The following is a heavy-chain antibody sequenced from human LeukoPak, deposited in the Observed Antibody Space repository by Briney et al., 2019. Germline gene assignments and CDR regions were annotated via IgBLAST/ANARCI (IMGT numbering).Heavy chain of an antibody. Sequence: SVKVSCKASGGTFSSYAISWVRQAPGQGLEWMGRIIPILGIANYAQKFQGRVTITADKSTSTAYMELSSLRSEDTAVYYCARMLSPRDYYGMDVWGQGTTVTVSS. CDR3: ARMLSPRDYYGMDV. J-gene: IGHJ6*02. D-gene: IGHD3-16*02. CDR1: GGTFSSYA. CDR2: IIPILGIA. V-gene: IGHV1-69*04.